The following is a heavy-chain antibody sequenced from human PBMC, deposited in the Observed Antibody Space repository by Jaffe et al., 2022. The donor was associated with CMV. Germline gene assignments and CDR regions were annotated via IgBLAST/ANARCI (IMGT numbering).Heavy chain of an antibody. Sequence: QVQLVQSGAEVKKPGSSVKVSCKASGGTFSSYAISWVRQAPGQGLEWMGGIIPIFGTANYAQKFQGRVTITADESTSTAYMELSSLRSEDTAVYYCARPVVPAAPGPSNYYYYYGMDVWGQGTTVTVSS. CDR2: IIPIFGTA. D-gene: IGHD2-2*01. CDR3: ARPVVPAAPGPSNYYYYYGMDV. J-gene: IGHJ6*02. CDR1: GGTFSSYA. V-gene: IGHV1-69*01.